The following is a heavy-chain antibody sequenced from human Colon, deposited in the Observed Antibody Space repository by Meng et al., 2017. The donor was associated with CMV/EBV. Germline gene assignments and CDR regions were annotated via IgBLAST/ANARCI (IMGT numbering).Heavy chain of an antibody. Sequence: GGSLRLSCAASGFIFRKFAMAWVRQAPGKGLEWVSGIASGGNTYYPGSVKGRFTISRENAKNSLYLQIDNLRAGDTAVYYCARQLVSDCSSGSCTYYYYGMDLWGQGTAVTVSS. CDR1: GFIFRKFA. D-gene: IGHD2-15*01. CDR2: IASGGNT. J-gene: IGHJ6*02. V-gene: IGHV3-13*01. CDR3: ARQLVSDCSSGSCTYYYYGMDL.